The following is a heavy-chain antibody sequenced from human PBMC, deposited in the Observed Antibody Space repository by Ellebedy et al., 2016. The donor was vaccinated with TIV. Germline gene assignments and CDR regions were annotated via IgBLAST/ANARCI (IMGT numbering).Heavy chain of an antibody. D-gene: IGHD6-13*01. CDR1: GFTFSSYG. V-gene: IGHV3-33*08. CDR3: ASYSSNKKGDY. CDR2: IWYDGSNK. J-gene: IGHJ4*02. Sequence: GESLKISCAASGFTFSSYGMHWVRQAPGKGLEWVAVIWYDGSNKYYADSVKGRFTISRDNSKNTLYLQMNSLRAEDTAVYYCASYSSNKKGDYWGQGTLVTVSS.